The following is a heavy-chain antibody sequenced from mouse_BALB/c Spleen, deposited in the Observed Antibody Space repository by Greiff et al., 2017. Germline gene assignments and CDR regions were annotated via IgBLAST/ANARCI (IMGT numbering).Heavy chain of an antibody. CDR1: GYSITSDYA. J-gene: IGHJ2*01. CDR2: ISYSGST. V-gene: IGHV3-2*02. Sequence: VQLKQSGPGLVKPSQSLSLTCTVTGYSITSDYAWNWIRQFPGNKLEWMGYISYSGSTSYNPSLKSRISITRDTSKNQFFLQLNSVTTEDTATYYCAKVEGEDYFDYWGQGTTLTVSS. CDR3: AKVEGEDYFDY.